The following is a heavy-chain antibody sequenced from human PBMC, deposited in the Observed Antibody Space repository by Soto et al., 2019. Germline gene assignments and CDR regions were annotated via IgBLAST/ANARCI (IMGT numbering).Heavy chain of an antibody. CDR1: GDSITSNSYF. V-gene: IGHV4-39*01. D-gene: IGHD3-10*01. CDR3: ARVRPYYYGSGNNWFDP. Sequence: SETLSLTCTVSGDSITSNSYFWAWIRQPPGKGLEWIGSIYYSGTTYYNPYLKSRVTISVDRSKNQISLKLTTVTAADTAVYYCARVRPYYYGSGNNWFDPWGQGTLVTVSS. J-gene: IGHJ5*02. CDR2: IYYSGTT.